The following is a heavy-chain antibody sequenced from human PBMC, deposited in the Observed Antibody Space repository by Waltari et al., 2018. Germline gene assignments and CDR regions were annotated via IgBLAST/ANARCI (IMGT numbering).Heavy chain of an antibody. Sequence: QVYLVESGGGVVQPGDSLRLSCESSGFTFSIYGMHWVRQAPGKGLEWVAFTRFDGINKHYADSVRGRFTISRDNSKNTLYLQMNRLRSEDAAVYYCAREDIVSATQWRGNQYRGNCGYDLWGQGTLVSVSS. V-gene: IGHV3-30*02. J-gene: IGHJ4*01. CDR1: GFTFSIYG. CDR2: TRFDGINK. CDR3: AREDIVSATQWRGNQYRGNCGYDL. D-gene: IGHD5-12*01.